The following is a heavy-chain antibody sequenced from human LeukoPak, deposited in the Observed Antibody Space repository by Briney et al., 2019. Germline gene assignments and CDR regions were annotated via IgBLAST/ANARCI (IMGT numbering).Heavy chain of an antibody. Sequence: GGSLRLSCAASGFTFSSYAMSWVRQAPGKGLEWVSAISGSGGSTYYADSVKGRFTISRDNSKNTLYLQMNSLRAEDTAVYYCAKYLYDFWSGYPSGFDYWGQGTLVTVSS. CDR1: GFTFSSYA. J-gene: IGHJ4*02. D-gene: IGHD3-3*01. V-gene: IGHV3-23*01. CDR2: ISGSGGST. CDR3: AKYLYDFWSGYPSGFDY.